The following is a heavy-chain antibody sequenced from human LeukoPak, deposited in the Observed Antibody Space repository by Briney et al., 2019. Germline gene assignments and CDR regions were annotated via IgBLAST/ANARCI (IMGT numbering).Heavy chain of an antibody. CDR2: IYYSGST. V-gene: IGHV4-39*01. D-gene: IGHD2-15*01. CDR3: ARQNFCSGGTCAHSTFDY. CDR1: GGSISSSSYC. J-gene: IGHJ4*02. Sequence: SETLALTCSVSGGSISSSSYCWGWIRKTPGKGLKWIESIYYSGSTYCNPSLKSRVTISVDTSKNQFSLNMSSLTAADTAVYYSARQNFCSGGTCAHSTFDYWGQGTLVTVSS.